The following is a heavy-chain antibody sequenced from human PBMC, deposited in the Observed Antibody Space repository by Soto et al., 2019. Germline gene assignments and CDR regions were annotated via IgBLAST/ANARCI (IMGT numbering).Heavy chain of an antibody. CDR2: IYYSGSS. CDR1: GGSISSSDYY. J-gene: IGHJ4*02. CDR3: ARGLITGSHYSGGWYYFDS. V-gene: IGHV4-39*01. D-gene: IGHD6-19*01. Sequence: PSETLSLTCTVSGGSISSSDYYWGWIRQPPGKGLEWIASIYYSGSSYYNPSLKSRVTISVDTSKNQFSLELSSVTAADTAVYYCARGLITGSHYSGGWYYFDSWGQGTQVTVSS.